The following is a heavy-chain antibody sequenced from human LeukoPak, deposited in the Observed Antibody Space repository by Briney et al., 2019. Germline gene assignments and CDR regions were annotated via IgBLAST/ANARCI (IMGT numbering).Heavy chain of an antibody. CDR3: ARAPLLLWFGELLFKGARPQAPYYYYYMDV. V-gene: IGHV1-69*13. CDR1: GYTFTGHY. Sequence: ASVKVSCKASGYTFTGHYIHWVRQAPGQGLEWMGWIIPIFGTANYAQKFQGRVTITADESTSTAYMELSSLRSDDTAVYYCARAPLLLWFGELLFKGARPQAPYYYYYMDVWGKGTTVTVSS. D-gene: IGHD3-10*01. CDR2: IIPIFGTA. J-gene: IGHJ6*03.